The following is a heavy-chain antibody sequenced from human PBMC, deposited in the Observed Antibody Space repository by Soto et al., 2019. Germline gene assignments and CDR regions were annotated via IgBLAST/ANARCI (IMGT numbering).Heavy chain of an antibody. CDR3: ARMESFGSLNWFDP. D-gene: IGHD5-18*01. J-gene: IGHJ5*02. CDR1: GYTFTNND. V-gene: IGHV1-8*02. Sequence: VASVKVSCKASGYTFTNNDVSWVRQATGQGLEWMGWMNPGSGDTGYAQKFQGRVTMTRDISIATAYMELNSLKSEDTAIYYCARMESFGSLNWFDPWGQGTLVTVSS. CDR2: MNPGSGDT.